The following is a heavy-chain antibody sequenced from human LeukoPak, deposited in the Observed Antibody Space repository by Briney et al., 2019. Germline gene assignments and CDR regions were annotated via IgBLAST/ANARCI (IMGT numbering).Heavy chain of an antibody. CDR1: GFTFSSYA. CDR3: AKDSRHITMVRGVIYYFDY. J-gene: IGHJ4*02. D-gene: IGHD3-10*01. CDR2: ISGSGGSA. V-gene: IGHV3-23*01. Sequence: GGSLRLSCAASGFTFSSYAMSWVRQAPGKGLEWVSAISGSGGSAYYADSVKGRFTISRDNSKNTLYLQMNSLRAEDTAVYYCAKDSRHITMVRGVIYYFDYWGQGTLVTVSS.